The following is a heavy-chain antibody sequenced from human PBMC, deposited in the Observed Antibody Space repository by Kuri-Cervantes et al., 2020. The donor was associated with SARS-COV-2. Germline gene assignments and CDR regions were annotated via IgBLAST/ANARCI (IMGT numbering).Heavy chain of an antibody. CDR2: IKQDGSEK. CDR3: ARGGYGDYGGQAFDY. D-gene: IGHD4-17*01. J-gene: IGHJ4*02. CDR1: GFTFSSHW. Sequence: GGSLRLSCAASGFTFSSHWMSWVRQAPGKGLEWVANIKQDGSEKYYVDSVKGRFTISRDNAKNSLYLQMNSLRAEDTAVYYCARGGYGDYGGQAFDYWGQGTLVTVSS. V-gene: IGHV3-7*01.